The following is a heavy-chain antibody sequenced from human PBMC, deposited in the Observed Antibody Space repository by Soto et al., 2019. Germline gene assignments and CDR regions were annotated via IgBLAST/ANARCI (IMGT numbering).Heavy chain of an antibody. Sequence: QVQLQESGPGLVKPSQTLSLTCTVSGGSISSGGYYWCWIRQHPGKGLEWIGYIYYSGSTYYNPSLKSRVTISVDTSKNQFSLKLSSVTAADTAVYYCARILLAINWFDPWGQGTLVTVSS. J-gene: IGHJ5*02. D-gene: IGHD3-10*01. CDR2: IYYSGST. CDR3: ARILLAINWFDP. CDR1: GGSISSGGYY. V-gene: IGHV4-31*03.